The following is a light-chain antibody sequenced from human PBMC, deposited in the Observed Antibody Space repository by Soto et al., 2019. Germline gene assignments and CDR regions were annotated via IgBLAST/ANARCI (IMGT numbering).Light chain of an antibody. CDR1: QSISIN. Sequence: EIVMTQSPATLSVSPGERATLSCRASQSISINLAWYQQKPGQAPRLLVYGASTSATGVPARFSGSGSETEFTLTITSLQSEDFAVYSCQQYNNWPPWTFGQGTKVEVK. CDR2: GAS. CDR3: QQYNNWPPWT. J-gene: IGKJ1*01. V-gene: IGKV3-15*01.